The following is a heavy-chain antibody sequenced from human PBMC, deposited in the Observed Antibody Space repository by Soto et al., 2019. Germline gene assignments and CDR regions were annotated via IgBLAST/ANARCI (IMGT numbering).Heavy chain of an antibody. V-gene: IGHV4-30-4*01. CDR1: GGSTSSGDNY. CDR3: ARGSSIAARPFDY. Sequence: QVQLQESGPGLVKPSQTLSLTCTVSGGSTSSGDNYWSWIRQPPGKGLEWIGYIYNSGSTYYNPSLMSRVTISVDTSKNQFSLKLSSVTAADTAVYYCARGSSIAARPFDYWGQGTLVTVSS. J-gene: IGHJ4*02. D-gene: IGHD6-6*01. CDR2: IYNSGST.